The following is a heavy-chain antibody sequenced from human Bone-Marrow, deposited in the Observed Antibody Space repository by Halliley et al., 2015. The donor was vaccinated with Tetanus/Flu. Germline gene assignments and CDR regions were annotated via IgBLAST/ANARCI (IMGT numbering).Heavy chain of an antibody. J-gene: IGHJ4*02. Sequence: RINGDGTSTSYADSVKGRFTLSRDNAKNTLYLQMNSLRVDDTAVYYCAREGDGDDDTNYGTDSWGQGTLVTVTS. D-gene: IGHD4-4*01. CDR2: INGDGTST. V-gene: IGHV3-74*01. CDR3: AREGDGDDDTNYGTDS.